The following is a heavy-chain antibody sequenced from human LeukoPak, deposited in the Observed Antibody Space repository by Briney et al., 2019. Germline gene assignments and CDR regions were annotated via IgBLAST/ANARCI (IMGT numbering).Heavy chain of an antibody. Sequence: GGSLRLSCAASGYAFSSYSINWVRQAPGKGLEWVSSISVRSNYIYYADSVRGRFSISRDDARDSLYLQMNSLRAEDTAVYYCVRLRRNSDTSGYYYYYDYWGQGTLVTVSS. J-gene: IGHJ4*02. CDR1: GYAFSSYS. D-gene: IGHD3-22*01. V-gene: IGHV3-21*01. CDR2: ISVRSNYI. CDR3: VRLRRNSDTSGYYYYYDY.